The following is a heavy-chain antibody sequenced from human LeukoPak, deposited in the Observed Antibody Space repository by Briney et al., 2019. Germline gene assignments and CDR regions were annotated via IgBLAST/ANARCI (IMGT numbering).Heavy chain of an antibody. Sequence: SVKVSCKASGGTFSSYAISWVRQAPGQGLEWMGGIIPIFGTANYAQKFQGRVTITADKSTSTAYMELSSLRSEDTAVYYCARDQSLITFGGVIVIPGAFDIWGQGTMVTVSS. V-gene: IGHV1-69*06. CDR3: ARDQSLITFGGVIVIPGAFDI. D-gene: IGHD3-16*02. CDR1: GGTFSSYA. CDR2: IIPIFGTA. J-gene: IGHJ3*02.